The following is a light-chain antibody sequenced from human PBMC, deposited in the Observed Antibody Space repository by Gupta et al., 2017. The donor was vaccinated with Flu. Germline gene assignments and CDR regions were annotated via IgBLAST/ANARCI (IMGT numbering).Light chain of an antibody. Sequence: QTVVTQEPSFSVSPGGTVTLTCCLKSGSVSSTHRPSWYQQTPGQPPRTLIYSINSRSSGVPDRFSGNILGNKAALTITGAQADDECDYYCSLYMGNGILAFGGGTKLTV. V-gene: IGLV8-61*01. J-gene: IGLJ2*01. CDR1: SGSVSSTHR. CDR3: SLYMGNGILA. CDR2: SIN.